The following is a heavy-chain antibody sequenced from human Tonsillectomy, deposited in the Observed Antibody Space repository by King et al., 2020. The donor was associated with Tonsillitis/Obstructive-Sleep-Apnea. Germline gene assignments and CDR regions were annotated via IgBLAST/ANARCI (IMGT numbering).Heavy chain of an antibody. CDR2: ISSDGSAQ. D-gene: IGHD2-15*01. J-gene: IGHJ6*02. CDR3: AKDSRGYGRLSRYDYVMDV. Sequence: VQLVESGGGVVQPGRSLRRSCAASGFIFRSYDMHWVRQAPGKGLERVATISSDGSAQYYADSVRGRLTISRDKSKRTVYLQVNSLRREDTAVYYCAKDSRGYGRLSRYDYVMDVCGQETTVTVSS. V-gene: IGHV3-30*18. CDR1: GFIFRSYD.